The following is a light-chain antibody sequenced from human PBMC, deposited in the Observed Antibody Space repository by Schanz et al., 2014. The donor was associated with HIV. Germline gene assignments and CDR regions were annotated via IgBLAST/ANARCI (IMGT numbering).Light chain of an antibody. CDR2: GAS. V-gene: IGKV3-20*01. CDR1: QSVSSN. Sequence: EIVLTQSPSTLSLSPGERATLSCWASQSVSSNLAWYQQKPGQAPRLLIYGASSRATGIPDRFSGSGSGTDFTLTISRLEPEDFAVYYCQQYGSSFGPGTKVEIK. CDR3: QQYGSS. J-gene: IGKJ3*01.